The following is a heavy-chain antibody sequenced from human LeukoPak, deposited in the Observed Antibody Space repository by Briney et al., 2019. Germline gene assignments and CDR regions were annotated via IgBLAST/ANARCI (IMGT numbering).Heavy chain of an antibody. Sequence: GASVKVSCKVSGYTLTELSMHWVRQAPGKGLEWMGGFDPEDGETIYAQKFQGRVTMTEDTSTDTAYMELSSLRYEDTAVYYCATAYDSSVYYYLYFQHWAQGTLVTVSS. CDR3: ATAYDSSVYYYLYFQH. V-gene: IGHV1-24*01. CDR2: FDPEDGET. CDR1: GYTLTELS. D-gene: IGHD3-22*01. J-gene: IGHJ1*01.